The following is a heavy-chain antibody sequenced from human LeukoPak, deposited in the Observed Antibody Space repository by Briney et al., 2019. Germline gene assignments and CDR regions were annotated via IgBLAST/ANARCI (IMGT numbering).Heavy chain of an antibody. J-gene: IGHJ4*02. Sequence: SETLSLSCTVSAGSISSSSYDWGWIRQHPGKGLEWIGEINHSGSTNYNPSLKSRVTISVDTSKNQFSLKLSSVTAADTAVYYCARGWTVVVAAGFDYWGQGTLVTVSS. CDR2: INHSGST. CDR3: ARGWTVVVAAGFDY. D-gene: IGHD2-15*01. CDR1: AGSISSSSYD. V-gene: IGHV4-39*07.